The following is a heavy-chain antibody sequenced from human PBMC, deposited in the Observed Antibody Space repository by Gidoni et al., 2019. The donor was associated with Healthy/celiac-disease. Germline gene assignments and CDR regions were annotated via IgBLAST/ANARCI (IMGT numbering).Heavy chain of an antibody. CDR1: GFTFSSYS. V-gene: IGHV3-48*01. D-gene: IGHD3-10*01. CDR3: ARALRRYYGSGSYFPLDY. Sequence: EVQLVESGGGLVQPGGSLRLSCAASGFTFSSYSMNWVRQAPGKGLEWVSYISSSSSTIYYADSVKGRFTISRDNAKNSLYLQMNSLRAEDTAVYYCARALRRYYGSGSYFPLDYWGQGTLVTVSS. J-gene: IGHJ4*02. CDR2: ISSSSSTI.